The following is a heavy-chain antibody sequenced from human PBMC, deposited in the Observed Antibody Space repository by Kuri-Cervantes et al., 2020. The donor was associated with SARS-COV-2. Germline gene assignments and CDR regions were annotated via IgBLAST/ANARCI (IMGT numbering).Heavy chain of an antibody. CDR2: IYHSGST. D-gene: IGHD3-9*01. Sequence: GSLRLSCAVSGYSISSGYYWGWIRQPPGKGLEWIGSIYHSGSTYYNPSLKSRVTISVDTSKNQFSPKLSSVTAADTAVYYCARSPVLPYFDWLLYGGPPDYWGQGTLVTVSS. CDR1: GYSISSGYY. CDR3: ARSPVLPYFDWLLYGGPPDY. V-gene: IGHV4-38-2*01. J-gene: IGHJ4*02.